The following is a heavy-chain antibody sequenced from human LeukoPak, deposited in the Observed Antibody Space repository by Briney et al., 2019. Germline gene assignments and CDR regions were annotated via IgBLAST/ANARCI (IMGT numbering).Heavy chain of an antibody. Sequence: ASVKVSCKASGYTFTGYYMHWVRQAPGQGLEWMGWINPNSGGTNYAQKFQGRVTMTRDTSISTAYMELSRLRSDDTAVYYCARDESHIVVVVAAPTFDYWGQGTLVTVPS. J-gene: IGHJ4*02. V-gene: IGHV1-2*02. CDR3: ARDESHIVVVVAAPTFDY. CDR1: GYTFTGYY. D-gene: IGHD2-15*01. CDR2: INPNSGGT.